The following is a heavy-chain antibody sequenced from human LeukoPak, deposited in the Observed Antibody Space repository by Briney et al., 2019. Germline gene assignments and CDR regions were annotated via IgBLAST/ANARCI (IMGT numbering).Heavy chain of an antibody. Sequence: GGSLGLSCAASGFTFSSYSMNWVRQAPGKGLEWVSFKGRFTISRDSAKNSLYLQMNSLRAEDTAVYYCARDRGGSYSAIDYWGQGTLVTVSS. V-gene: IGHV3-21*05. D-gene: IGHD1-26*01. CDR1: GFTFSSYS. CDR3: ARDRGGSYSAIDY. J-gene: IGHJ4*02.